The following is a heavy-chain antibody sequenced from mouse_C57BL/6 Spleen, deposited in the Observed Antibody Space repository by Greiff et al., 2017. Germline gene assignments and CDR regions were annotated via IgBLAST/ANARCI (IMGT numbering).Heavy chain of an antibody. J-gene: IGHJ3*01. V-gene: IGHV1-55*01. Sequence: QVQLQQSGAELVKPGASVKMSCKASGYTFTSYWITWVKQRPGQGLEWIGDIYPGSGSTNYNEKFKSKATLTVDTSSSTAYMQLSSLTSEDSAVYYCASIYYGSSYEAYWGQGTLVTVSA. D-gene: IGHD1-1*01. CDR2: IYPGSGST. CDR3: ASIYYGSSYEAY. CDR1: GYTFTSYW.